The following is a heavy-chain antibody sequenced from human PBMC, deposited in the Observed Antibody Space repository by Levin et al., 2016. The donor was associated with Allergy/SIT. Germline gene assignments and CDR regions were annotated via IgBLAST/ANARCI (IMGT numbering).Heavy chain of an antibody. CDR2: IWNDGSKT. Sequence: WIRQPPGKGLEWVAVIWNDGSKTYYADSVKGRFTISRDNSKNSLFLQMNSLRTEDTAIYYCAANSGSYLHSFDIWGQGTMVTVSS. J-gene: IGHJ3*02. CDR3: AANSGSYLHSFDI. D-gene: IGHD1-26*01. V-gene: IGHV3-33*01.